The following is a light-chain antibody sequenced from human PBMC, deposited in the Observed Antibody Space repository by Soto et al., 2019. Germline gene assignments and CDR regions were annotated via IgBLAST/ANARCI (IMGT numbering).Light chain of an antibody. J-gene: IGKJ5*01. CDR1: QRVNNF. CDR2: SDS. Sequence: EIVLTQSRDTLSLSPGESATLSCRASQRVNNFLAWYPQKPGPAPRLLMDSDSQRAAGIPDMVTGIGSGTDFTLTSSRLEPEDFAVYDCQQYGSSPDTFGQGTRLEIK. CDR3: QQYGSSPDT. V-gene: IGKV3-20*01.